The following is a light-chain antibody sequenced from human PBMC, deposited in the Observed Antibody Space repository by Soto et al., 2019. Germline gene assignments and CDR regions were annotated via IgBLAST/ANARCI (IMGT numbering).Light chain of an antibody. CDR3: QQRSNWPPRT. Sequence: EIVLTQSPATLSLSPGERATLSCRASQSVSTYLAWYQQKPGQAPRLLIYDASNMATGIPGRFSGSGSETDFTLTISSLEPEDFAVYYCQQRSNWPPRTFGQGTKLEIK. CDR2: DAS. V-gene: IGKV3-11*01. CDR1: QSVSTY. J-gene: IGKJ2*01.